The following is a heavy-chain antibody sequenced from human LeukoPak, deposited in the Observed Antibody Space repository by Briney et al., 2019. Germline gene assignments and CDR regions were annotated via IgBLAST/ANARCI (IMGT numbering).Heavy chain of an antibody. CDR2: ISTNNGNT. Sequence: ASVKVSCKASGYTFTIYSISWVRQAPGQGLEWMGWISTNNGNTNYAQKLQGRVTMTTDTSTRTAYMELSSLRSEDTAVYYCAREPVGVITTYFDYWGQGTLVTVSS. V-gene: IGHV1-18*01. D-gene: IGHD4-11*01. J-gene: IGHJ4*02. CDR3: AREPVGVITTYFDY. CDR1: GYTFTIYS.